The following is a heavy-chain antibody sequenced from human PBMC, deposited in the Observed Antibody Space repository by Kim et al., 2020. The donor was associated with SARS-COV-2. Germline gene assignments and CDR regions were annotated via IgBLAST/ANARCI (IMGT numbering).Heavy chain of an antibody. D-gene: IGHD1-1*01. V-gene: IGHV1-2*02. CDR3: AVERG. CDR2: NSTSGGT. Sequence: NSTSGGTNYAQKFQGRVTMTRDTSISTAYMELSRLRSDDTAVYYCAVERGWGQGTLVTVSS. J-gene: IGHJ4*02.